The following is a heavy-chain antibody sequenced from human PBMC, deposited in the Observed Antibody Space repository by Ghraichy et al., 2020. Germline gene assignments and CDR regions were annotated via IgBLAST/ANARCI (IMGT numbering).Heavy chain of an antibody. CDR3: ARGDNSGRGSFDY. Sequence: GSLRLSCAASGFTFSTFSAYSMNWVRQAPGKGLEWISYISRGSTTIYYADSVKGRFTISRDNAKDSLYLDISSLRPEDTAVYYCARGDNSGRGSFDYWGQGTLVTVSP. V-gene: IGHV3-48*01. CDR1: GFTFSTFSAYS. J-gene: IGHJ4*02. D-gene: IGHD1-26*01. CDR2: ISRGSTTI.